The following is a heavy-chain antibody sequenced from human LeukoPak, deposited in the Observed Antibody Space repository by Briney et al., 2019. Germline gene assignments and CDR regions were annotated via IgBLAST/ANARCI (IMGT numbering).Heavy chain of an antibody. CDR1: GFTFSSYA. CDR2: ISGSGGST. V-gene: IGHV3-23*01. J-gene: IGHJ4*02. D-gene: IGHD5-18*01. Sequence: GGSLRLSCAASGFTFSSYAMSWVRQAPGKGLEWVSAISGSGGSTYYADSVKGRFTISRDNSKNTLYLQMNSLRAEDTAVYYCAKALSRGGYSYGGTAFDYWGQGTLVTVSS. CDR3: AKALSRGGYSYGGTAFDY.